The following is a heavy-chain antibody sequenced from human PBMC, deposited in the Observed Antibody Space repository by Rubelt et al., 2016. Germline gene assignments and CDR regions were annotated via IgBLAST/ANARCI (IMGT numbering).Heavy chain of an antibody. CDR2: IYYSGST. CDR1: GGSISSSSYY. V-gene: IGHV4-39*07. J-gene: IGHJ2*01. Sequence: QLQLQESGPGLVKPSETLSLTCTVSGGSISSSSYYWGWIRQPPGKGLEWIGSIYYSGSTYYNPSLKSRVTMSVDTSKSQVSRKLSSVTAADTAGYYCATAPRGKAYFDFWARGTLVTVSS. CDR3: ATAPRGKAYFDF. D-gene: IGHD3-10*01.